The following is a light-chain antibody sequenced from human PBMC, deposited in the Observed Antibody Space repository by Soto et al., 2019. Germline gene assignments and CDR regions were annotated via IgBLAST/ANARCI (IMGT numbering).Light chain of an antibody. V-gene: IGKV1-5*01. CDR2: DAS. CDR3: QQYNSYAYVT. Sequence: DIQMTQSPSTLSASVGDRVTITCGASQSISSWLAWYQQKLGRAPRLLIYDASSLESGVPSRFSGSGYGTEFTLTISSLQPDDFATYYGQQYNSYAYVTFGQGTKVDIK. CDR1: QSISSW. J-gene: IGKJ1*01.